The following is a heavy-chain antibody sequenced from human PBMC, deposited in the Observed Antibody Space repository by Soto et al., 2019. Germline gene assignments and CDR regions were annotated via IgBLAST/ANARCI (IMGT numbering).Heavy chain of an antibody. Sequence: QVQLMQSGAEVNKPGSPVKVSCKASGGTFSTSAISWVRQAPGEGLEWVGGIMPVFATPDYAQKFQGRVTISADESTTTAYLELTSLTTDDTAVYYCARDKDRQQLGGNYYYILDVWGQGTAITVSS. CDR3: ARDKDRQQLGGNYYYILDV. D-gene: IGHD3-3*02. CDR2: IMPVFATP. V-gene: IGHV1-69*12. J-gene: IGHJ6*02. CDR1: GGTFSTSA.